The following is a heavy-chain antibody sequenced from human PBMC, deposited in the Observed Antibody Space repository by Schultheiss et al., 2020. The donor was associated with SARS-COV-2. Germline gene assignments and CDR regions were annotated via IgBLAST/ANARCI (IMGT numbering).Heavy chain of an antibody. CDR1: GFTVSSNY. Sequence: GGSLRLSCAASGFTVSSNYMSWVRQAPGKGLEWVAVIWYDGSNKYYADSVKGRFTISRDNSKNTLYLQMNGLRAEDTAVYYCARALKPKLGAYYFDYWGQGTLVTVSS. CDR2: IWYDGSNK. V-gene: IGHV3-33*08. D-gene: IGHD6-6*01. CDR3: ARALKPKLGAYYFDY. J-gene: IGHJ4*02.